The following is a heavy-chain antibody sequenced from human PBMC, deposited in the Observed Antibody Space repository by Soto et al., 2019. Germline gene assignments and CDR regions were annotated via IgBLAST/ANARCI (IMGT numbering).Heavy chain of an antibody. CDR1: GYTLTELS. CDR3: ATVDLHLGSTYYYGSGARRGMDV. Sequence: ASVKVSCKVSGYTLTELSMHWVRQAPGKGLEWMGGFDPEDGETIYAQKFQGRVTMTEDTSTDTAYMELSSLRSEDTAVYYCATVDLHLGSTYYYGSGARRGMDVWGQGTTVTVSS. D-gene: IGHD3-10*01. V-gene: IGHV1-24*01. CDR2: FDPEDGET. J-gene: IGHJ6*02.